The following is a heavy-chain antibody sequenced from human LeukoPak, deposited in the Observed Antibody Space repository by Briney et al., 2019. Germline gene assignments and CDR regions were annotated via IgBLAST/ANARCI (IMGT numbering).Heavy chain of an antibody. J-gene: IGHJ5*02. CDR1: GRSLSSGSYY. Sequence: SETLSLTCTVSGRSLSSGSYYWSWLRQPPGEGLEWFRYIYYSRGTHNTPSLESRLTISVDTSKNQFSLKLSSVTAADTAVYYCARVRMGSYDILTGYYMGVRESNWFDPWGQGTLVTVSS. CDR2: IYYSRGT. D-gene: IGHD3-9*01. V-gene: IGHV4-61*01. CDR3: ARVRMGSYDILTGYYMGVRESNWFDP.